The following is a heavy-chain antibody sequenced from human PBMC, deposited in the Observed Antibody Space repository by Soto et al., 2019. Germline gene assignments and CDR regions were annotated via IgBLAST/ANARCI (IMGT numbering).Heavy chain of an antibody. J-gene: IGHJ6*02. V-gene: IGHV1-69*13. D-gene: IGHD2-8*01. CDR2: IIPIFGTA. Sequence: SVKVSCKASGGTFSSYAISWVRQAPGQGLEWMGGIIPIFGTANYAQKFQGRVTITADESTGTAYMELSSLRSEDTAVYYCARSSRVKSYYYGMDVWGQGTTVTVSS. CDR1: GGTFSSYA. CDR3: ARSSRVKSYYYGMDV.